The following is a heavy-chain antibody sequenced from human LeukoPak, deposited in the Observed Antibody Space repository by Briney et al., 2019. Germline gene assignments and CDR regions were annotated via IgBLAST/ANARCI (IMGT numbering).Heavy chain of an antibody. CDR1: GFTFSSSE. CDR2: VYYSGST. V-gene: IGHV4-59*01. J-gene: IGHJ4*02. CDR3: SASNQLWLRGLFDY. D-gene: IGHD3-22*01. Sequence: PGGSLRLSCAASGFTFSSSEMNWVRQAPGKGLEWIGYVYYSGSTDYNPSLKSRVTISVDTSKNQFSLNLNSVTAADTAVYYCSASNQLWLRGLFDYWGQGTLVTVSS.